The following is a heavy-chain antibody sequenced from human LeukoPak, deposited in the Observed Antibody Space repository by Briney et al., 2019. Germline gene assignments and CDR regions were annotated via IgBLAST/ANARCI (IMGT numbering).Heavy chain of an antibody. V-gene: IGHV4-59*08. D-gene: IGHD3-10*01. CDR2: VSYTGRT. Sequence: SETLSLTCTVSGGSLSGHYWSWIRQPPGKRLEWIGYVSYTGRTKYNPSLQSRVTISIDTSKSQFSLKLSSVTAADTAVYYCARVWFGERYYYYYYYMDVWGKGTTVTVSS. J-gene: IGHJ6*03. CDR1: GGSLSGHY. CDR3: ARVWFGERYYYYYYYMDV.